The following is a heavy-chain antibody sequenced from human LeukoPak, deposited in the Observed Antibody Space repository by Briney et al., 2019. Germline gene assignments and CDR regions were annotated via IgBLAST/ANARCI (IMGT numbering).Heavy chain of an antibody. V-gene: IGHV4-4*07. Sequence: SETLSLTCTVSGGSISSYYWSWIRQPAGKGLEWIGRIYTSGSTNYNPSLKSRVPMSVDTSKNQFSLKLSSVTAADTAVYYCARDGHSSGWYGDAFDIWGQGTMVTVSS. J-gene: IGHJ3*02. D-gene: IGHD6-19*01. CDR3: ARDGHSSGWYGDAFDI. CDR1: GGSISSYY. CDR2: IYTSGST.